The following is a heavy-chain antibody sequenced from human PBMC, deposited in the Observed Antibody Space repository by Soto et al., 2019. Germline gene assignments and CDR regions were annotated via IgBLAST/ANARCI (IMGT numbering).Heavy chain of an antibody. CDR2: ISSSGNTI. Sequence: QVQLVESGGGLVKPGGSLRLSCAASGFTFSDYSMNWIRQAPGKGLEWVSYISSSGNTIYYADSGKGRFTISRDTANSSLHLEMNSLRADDTAVYYCARGSIGFLKGGWFDPWGQGTLVTVSS. J-gene: IGHJ5*02. V-gene: IGHV3-11*01. D-gene: IGHD6-25*01. CDR3: ARGSIGFLKGGWFDP. CDR1: GFTFSDYS.